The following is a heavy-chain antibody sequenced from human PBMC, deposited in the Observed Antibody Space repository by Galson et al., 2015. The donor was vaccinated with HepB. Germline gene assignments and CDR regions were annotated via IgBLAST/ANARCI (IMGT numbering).Heavy chain of an antibody. Sequence: SLRLSCAASGFTFSSYGMHWVRQAPGKGLEWVAVIWYDGSNKFYADSVKGRFTISRDNSKNTLSLQMNSLRDEDTAVYYCARDGKGGSPGAYYFDYWGQGTLVTVSS. V-gene: IGHV3-33*01. CDR1: GFTFSSYG. CDR2: IWYDGSNK. CDR3: ARDGKGGSPGAYYFDY. D-gene: IGHD2-15*01. J-gene: IGHJ4*02.